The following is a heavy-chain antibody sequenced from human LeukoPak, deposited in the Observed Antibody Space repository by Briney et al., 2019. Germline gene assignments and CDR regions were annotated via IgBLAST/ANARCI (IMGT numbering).Heavy chain of an antibody. J-gene: IGHJ4*02. V-gene: IGHV4-4*07. CDR1: GGSISSYY. CDR3: ARLDYSSSSPLRYFDY. D-gene: IGHD6-6*01. Sequence: SETLSLTCTVSGGSISSYYWSWIRQPAGKGLEWIGRIYTSGSTNYNPSLKSRVTISLDTSKNQFSLKLSSVTAADTAIYYCARLDYSSSSPLRYFDYWGQGILVTVSS. CDR2: IYTSGST.